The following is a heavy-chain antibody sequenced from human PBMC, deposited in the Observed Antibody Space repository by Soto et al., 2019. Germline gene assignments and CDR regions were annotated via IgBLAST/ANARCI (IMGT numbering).Heavy chain of an antibody. D-gene: IGHD3-10*01. J-gene: IGHJ4*02. V-gene: IGHV3-66*01. Sequence: GGSLRLSCAASGFTVSSAYMAWVRQAPGKGLEWVSSIYTGGNTYYADSVKGRFTISRDSSENTLYLQMNSLRAEDTAVYYCARCGGSENYCYFFDYWGRGTLVTVSS. CDR2: IYTGGNT. CDR3: ARCGGSENYCYFFDY. CDR1: GFTVSSAY.